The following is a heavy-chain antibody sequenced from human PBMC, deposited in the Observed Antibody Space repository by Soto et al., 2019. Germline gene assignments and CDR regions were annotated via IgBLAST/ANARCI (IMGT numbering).Heavy chain of an antibody. CDR2: ILNDGSNR. V-gene: IGHV3-33*01. Sequence: QVQLVESGGGVVQPGRSLRLSCAASGFTFSNYGMHWVRQAPGKGLEWVAVILNDGSNRYHADSVKDRFTISRDNSKNTLYWQMTSLRAEDTAVYYCARDDEYSGNGMDVWGQGTTVTVS. CDR3: ARDDEYSGNGMDV. CDR1: GFTFSNYG. J-gene: IGHJ6*02. D-gene: IGHD3-10*01.